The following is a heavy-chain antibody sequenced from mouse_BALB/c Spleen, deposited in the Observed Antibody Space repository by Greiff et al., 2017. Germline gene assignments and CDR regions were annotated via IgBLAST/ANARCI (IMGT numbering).Heavy chain of an antibody. CDR3: ARLYDGLFYYFDY. J-gene: IGHJ2*01. CDR2: ISSGGST. CDR1: GFTFSSYA. Sequence: EVMLVESGGGLVKPGGSLKLSCAASGFTFSSYAMSWVRQTPEKRLEWVASISSGGSTYYPDSVKGRFTISRDNARNILYLQMSSLRSEDTAMYYCARLYDGLFYYFDYWGQGTTLTVSS. D-gene: IGHD2-3*01. V-gene: IGHV5-6-5*01.